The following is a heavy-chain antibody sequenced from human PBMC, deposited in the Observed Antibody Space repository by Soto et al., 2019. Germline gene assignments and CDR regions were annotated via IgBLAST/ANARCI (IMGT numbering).Heavy chain of an antibody. CDR3: ARGVKYGAYSRWFDP. Sequence: QVQLVQSGAEVRKPGASVKVSCKASGYTFTSYDINWVRQATGQGLEYLGWMSPNSGNTGYVQKFQVRVTMTWDTPITTAYMELSSLRSEATAVYFCARGVKYGAYSRWFDPWGQGTLVTVSS. D-gene: IGHD4-17*01. CDR2: MSPNSGNT. CDR1: GYTFTSYD. V-gene: IGHV1-8*01. J-gene: IGHJ5*02.